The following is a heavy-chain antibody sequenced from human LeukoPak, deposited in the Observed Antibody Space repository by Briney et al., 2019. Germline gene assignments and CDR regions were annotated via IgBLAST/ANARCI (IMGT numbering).Heavy chain of an antibody. CDR1: GGTFSSYA. J-gene: IGHJ4*02. CDR3: ARPRDGYNGYYFDY. Sequence: SVKVSCKASGGTFSSYAISWVRQAPGQGLEWMGGIIPIFGTANYAQKFQGRVTITADESTSTAYMELSGLRSEDTAVYYCARPRDGYNGYYFDYWGQGTLVTVSS. CDR2: IIPIFGTA. V-gene: IGHV1-69*13. D-gene: IGHD5-24*01.